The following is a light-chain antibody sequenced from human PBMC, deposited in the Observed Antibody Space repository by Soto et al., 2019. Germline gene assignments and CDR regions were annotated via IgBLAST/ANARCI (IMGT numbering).Light chain of an antibody. CDR1: QSVSSH. J-gene: IGKJ3*01. V-gene: IGKV3-11*01. CDR3: QQCHNWHFT. CDR2: DAS. Sequence: EIMLTQSPATLSLSPGERATLSCRASQSVSSHLAWYQQKSGQAPRLLIYDASNRATGIPARFSGSGSGTDFTLTISSLEPEDFAVYYCQQCHNWHFTFGPGTKVDIK.